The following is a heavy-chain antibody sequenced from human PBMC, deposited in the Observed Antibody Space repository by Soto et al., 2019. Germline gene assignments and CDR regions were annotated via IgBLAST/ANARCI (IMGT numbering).Heavy chain of an antibody. CDR3: AKATAYYDILTGNAFDY. D-gene: IGHD3-9*01. Sequence: GGSLRLSCAASGFTFSSYAMSWVRQAPGKGLEWVSAISGSGGSTYYADSVKGRFTISRDNSKNTLYLQMNSLRAEDTAVYYCAKATAYYDILTGNAFDYWGQGTLVTV. V-gene: IGHV3-23*01. CDR2: ISGSGGST. CDR1: GFTFSSYA. J-gene: IGHJ4*02.